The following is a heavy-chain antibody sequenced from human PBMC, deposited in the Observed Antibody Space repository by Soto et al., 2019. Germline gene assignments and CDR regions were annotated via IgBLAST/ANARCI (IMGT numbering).Heavy chain of an antibody. D-gene: IGHD3-3*01. J-gene: IGHJ3*02. CDR3: ARRSSAPYYDFWSGYSSDHAFDI. CDR2: IYYSGST. V-gene: IGHV4-59*08. CDR1: GGSISSYY. Sequence: PSETLSLTCTVSGGSISSYYWSWIRQPPGKGLERIGYIYYSGSTNYNPSLKSRVTISVDTSKNQFSLKLSSVTAADTAVYYCARRSSAPYYDFWSGYSSDHAFDIWGQGTMVTVSS.